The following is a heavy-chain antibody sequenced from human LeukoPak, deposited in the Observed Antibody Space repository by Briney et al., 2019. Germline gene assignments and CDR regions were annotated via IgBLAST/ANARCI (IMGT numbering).Heavy chain of an antibody. V-gene: IGHV3-48*02. CDR2: ISYSSSTR. D-gene: IGHD6-19*01. CDR3: ARVGSEWLVNDY. Sequence: GGSLRLSCTASGFTFNSYNMNWVRQAPGKGLEWVSYISYSSSTRYYADSAKGRFTISRDNAKNSLYLQINSPRDEDTAVYYCARVGSEWLVNDYWGQGALVTVSS. CDR1: GFTFNSYN. J-gene: IGHJ4*02.